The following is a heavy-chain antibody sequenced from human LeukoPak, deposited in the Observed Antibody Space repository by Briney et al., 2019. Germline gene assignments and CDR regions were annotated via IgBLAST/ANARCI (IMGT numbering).Heavy chain of an antibody. CDR1: GFTFSIYA. J-gene: IGHJ4*02. Sequence: GSLRLSCADSGFTFSIYAMSWVRQAPGKRLEWVGRIRSKTDGGTADYAAPVKGRFTISRDDSKNTLYLQMNSLKTEDTAVYYCTTDPYSIPGYFDYWGQGTLVTVSS. V-gene: IGHV3-15*01. CDR3: TTDPYSIPGYFDY. D-gene: IGHD6-13*01. CDR2: IRSKTDGGTA.